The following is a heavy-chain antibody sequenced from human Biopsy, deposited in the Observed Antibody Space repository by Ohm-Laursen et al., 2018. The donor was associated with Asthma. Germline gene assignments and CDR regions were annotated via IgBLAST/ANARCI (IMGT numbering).Heavy chain of an antibody. J-gene: IGHJ4*02. D-gene: IGHD3-22*01. CDR2: IHHSGTS. CDR3: ARIPRRSGSYFVDC. CDR1: GDSITSGGCC. V-gene: IGHV4-31*03. Sequence: TLSLTYTVSGDSITSGGCCWNWIRQHPGKGLEWIGYIHHSGTSYFNPSLKSRVSFSRDTSKNQFSLRLSSVTAADTAMHYCARIPRRSGSYFVDCWGQGTLVTVSS.